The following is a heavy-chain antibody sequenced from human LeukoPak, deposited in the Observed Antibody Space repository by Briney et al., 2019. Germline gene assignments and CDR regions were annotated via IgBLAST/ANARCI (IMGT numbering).Heavy chain of an antibody. CDR1: GFTFSSYG. CDR2: IRYDGSNK. Sequence: GGSLRLSCATSGFTFSSYGMHWVRQAPGKGLEWVAFIRYDGSNKYYADSVKGRFTISRDNSKNTLYLQMNSLRAEDTAVYYCAKGPRNYFDYWGQGTLVTVSS. J-gene: IGHJ4*02. CDR3: AKGPRNYFDY. V-gene: IGHV3-30*02.